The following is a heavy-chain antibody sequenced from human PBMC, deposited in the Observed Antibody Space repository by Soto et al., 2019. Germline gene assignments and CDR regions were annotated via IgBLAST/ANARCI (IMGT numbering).Heavy chain of an antibody. CDR1: GGSISSGDYY. CDR3: ARARFLGWLLSGWFDP. Sequence: SETLSLTCTVSGGSISSGDYYWSWIRQPPGKGLEWIGYIYYSGSTYYNPSLKSRVTISVDTSKNQFSLKLSSVTAADTAVYYCARARFLGWLLSGWFDPWGQGTLVTVSS. J-gene: IGHJ5*02. D-gene: IGHD3-3*01. V-gene: IGHV4-30-4*01. CDR2: IYYSGST.